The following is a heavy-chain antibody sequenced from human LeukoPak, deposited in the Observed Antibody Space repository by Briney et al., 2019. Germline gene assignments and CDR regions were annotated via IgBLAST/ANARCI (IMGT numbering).Heavy chain of an antibody. J-gene: IGHJ4*02. Sequence: PGGSLRLSCAASGFTFSSYGMHWVRQAPGKGLDWVAVIWYDGSNKYYADSVKGRFTISRDNSKNTLYLQMNSLRAEDTAVYYCAKDAYSGSYVGIGYWGQGTLVTVSS. CDR3: AKDAYSGSYVGIGY. CDR2: IWYDGSNK. CDR1: GFTFSSYG. D-gene: IGHD1-26*01. V-gene: IGHV3-33*06.